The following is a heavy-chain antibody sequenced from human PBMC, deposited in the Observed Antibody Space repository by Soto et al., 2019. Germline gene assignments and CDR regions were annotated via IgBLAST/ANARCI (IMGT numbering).Heavy chain of an antibody. CDR2: IYYSGST. J-gene: IGHJ4*02. CDR3: ARHRAGWELRVDH. CDR1: GDSISSSTYY. V-gene: IGHV4-39*01. D-gene: IGHD1-26*01. Sequence: QLQLQESGPGLVKPSETLSLTCTVSGDSISSSTYYWGWIRQPPGKGLEWIGSIYYSGSTSYNPSLKSRGTISVDTSTNQFSLKLRSVTAADTAVYYCARHRAGWELRVDHWGQGTLVTVSS.